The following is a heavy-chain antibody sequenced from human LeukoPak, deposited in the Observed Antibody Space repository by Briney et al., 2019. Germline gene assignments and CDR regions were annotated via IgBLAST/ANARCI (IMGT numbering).Heavy chain of an antibody. Sequence: ASVKVSCKASGYTFTSYDINWVRQATGQGLEWMGWMNPNSGNTGYAQEFQGRVTITRNTSISTAYMELSSLRSEDTAVYYCARVAAAGTLYRKDFDYWGQGTLVTVSS. CDR3: ARVAAAGTLYRKDFDY. V-gene: IGHV1-8*03. J-gene: IGHJ4*02. CDR2: MNPNSGNT. D-gene: IGHD6-13*01. CDR1: GYTFTSYD.